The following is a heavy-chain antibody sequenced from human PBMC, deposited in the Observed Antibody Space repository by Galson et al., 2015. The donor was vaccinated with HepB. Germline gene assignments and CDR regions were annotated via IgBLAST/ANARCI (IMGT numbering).Heavy chain of an antibody. CDR2: ISYDGSNK. J-gene: IGHJ4*02. V-gene: IGHV3-30*18. Sequence: SLRLSCAASGFTFSSYGMHWVRQAPGKGLEWVAVISYDGSNKYYADSVKGRFTISRDNSKNTLYLQMNSLRAEDTAVYYCAKHLSPRIAARPSYFGYWGQGTLVTVSS. D-gene: IGHD6-6*01. CDR3: AKHLSPRIAARPSYFGY. CDR1: GFTFSSYG.